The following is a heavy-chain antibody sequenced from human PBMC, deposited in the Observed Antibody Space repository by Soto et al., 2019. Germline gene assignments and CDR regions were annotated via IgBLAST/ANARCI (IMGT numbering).Heavy chain of an antibody. D-gene: IGHD5-18*01. CDR3: AVETTMGRPNWFDP. Sequence: QVQLQESGPGLVKPSQTLSLTCTVSGGSMSRGADYWSWIRQHPGEGLEWIGYIYYTGTTYYNPSLRSRVTISVDTSKKQFSLQLSSVTAADTAVYYCAVETTMGRPNWFDPWGQGTLVTVSS. J-gene: IGHJ5*02. CDR1: GGSMSRGADY. V-gene: IGHV4-31*03. CDR2: IYYTGTT.